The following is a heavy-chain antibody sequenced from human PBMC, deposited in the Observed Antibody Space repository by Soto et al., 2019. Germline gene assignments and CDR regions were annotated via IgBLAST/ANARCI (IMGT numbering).Heavy chain of an antibody. CDR1: GGSISSGDYY. Sequence: QVQLQESGPGLVKPSQTLSLTCTFSGGSISSGDYYWSWIRQPPGKGMEWIGYLSYSGSTYYNPSLKGRVTISVDRSKNQFYLKLSSVTAADTAVYYCARAWQRLGELSPVDYWGQGTLVTVSS. J-gene: IGHJ4*02. V-gene: IGHV4-30-4*01. D-gene: IGHD3-16*02. CDR3: ARAWQRLGELSPVDY. CDR2: LSYSGST.